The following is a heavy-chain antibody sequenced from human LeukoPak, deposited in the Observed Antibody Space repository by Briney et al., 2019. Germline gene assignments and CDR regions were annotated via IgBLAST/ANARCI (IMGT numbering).Heavy chain of an antibody. D-gene: IGHD2-2*01. J-gene: IGHJ4*02. V-gene: IGHV1-69*05. CDR2: IIPIFGTA. Sequence: SVKVSCKASGGTFSSYAISWVRQAPGQGLEWMGGIIPIFGTANYAQKFQGRVTITTDESTSTAYMELSSLRSEDTAVYYCARNEYCRSTSCYVGQGPFDYWGQGTLVTVSS. CDR3: ARNEYCRSTSCYVGQGPFDY. CDR1: GGTFSSYA.